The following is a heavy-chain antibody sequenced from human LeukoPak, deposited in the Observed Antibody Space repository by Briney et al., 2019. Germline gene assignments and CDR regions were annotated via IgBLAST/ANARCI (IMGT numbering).Heavy chain of an antibody. CDR2: IYSGGST. Sequence: GGSLRLSCAASGFTVSSNYMSWVRQAPGKGLEWVSVIYSGGSTYYADSVKGRFTISRDNSKNTLYLQTNSLRAEDTAVYYCARDLISDDYYDSSGHYIDYWGQGTLVTVSS. D-gene: IGHD3-22*01. V-gene: IGHV3-66*01. CDR1: GFTVSSNY. CDR3: ARDLISDDYYDSSGHYIDY. J-gene: IGHJ4*02.